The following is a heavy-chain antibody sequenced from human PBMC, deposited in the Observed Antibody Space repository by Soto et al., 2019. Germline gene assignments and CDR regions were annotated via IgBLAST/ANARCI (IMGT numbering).Heavy chain of an antibody. J-gene: IGHJ4*02. CDR1: GGSVSSGRYY. V-gene: IGHV4-61*01. CDR3: ARGGGVYYFDY. CDR2: IYYSGST. Sequence: SETLSLTCTVSGGSVSSGRYYWSWIRQPPGKGLEWIGYIYYSGSTNYNPSLKSRVTISVDTSKNQFSLKLSSVTAADTAVYYCARGGGVYYFDYWGQGTLVTVSS. D-gene: IGHD2-8*02.